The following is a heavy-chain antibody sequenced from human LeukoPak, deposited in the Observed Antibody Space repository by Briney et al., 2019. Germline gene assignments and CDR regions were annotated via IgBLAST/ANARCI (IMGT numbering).Heavy chain of an antibody. Sequence: GGSLRLSCAASGFTFSNVWMSWVRQAPGKGLEWIGRINSKTDAGSTDYAAPVKGRFTISRDDSKTTLYLQMNSLKTEDRAVYYCTTVGTYYYDSSGPGDYWGQGTLVTVSS. CDR2: INSKTDAGST. CDR3: TTVGTYYYDSSGPGDY. J-gene: IGHJ4*02. D-gene: IGHD3-22*01. CDR1: GFTFSNVW. V-gene: IGHV3-15*01.